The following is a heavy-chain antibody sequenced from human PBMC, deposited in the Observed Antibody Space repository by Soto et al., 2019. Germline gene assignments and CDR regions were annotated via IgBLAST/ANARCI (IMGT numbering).Heavy chain of an antibody. CDR2: MNANSGAT. Sequence: QVQLVQSGAEVKKPGASVKVSCKASGYSFRSNDITWVRQAPGQGLEWMGWMNANSGATIYARKFQGRVTMTRNTSITTAYMELSSLRSEDTAIYYCARDSTSPDYWGQGTLVTVSS. CDR3: ARDSTSPDY. CDR1: GYSFRSND. D-gene: IGHD2-2*01. V-gene: IGHV1-8*01. J-gene: IGHJ4*02.